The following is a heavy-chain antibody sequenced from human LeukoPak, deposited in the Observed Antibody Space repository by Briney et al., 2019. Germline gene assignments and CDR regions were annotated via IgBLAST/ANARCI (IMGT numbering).Heavy chain of an antibody. J-gene: IGHJ4*02. Sequence: PGESLKISCEGSGYSFSNYWIGWVRQMPRKGLEWMGIIYPGDYETRYSPSFQGLVTISVDKSISTAYLQWSSLKASDTAMYYCAIPPGYCGNDCSFDHWGQGTLVTVSS. D-gene: IGHD2-21*02. CDR2: IYPGDYET. CDR1: GYSFSNYW. CDR3: AIPPGYCGNDCSFDH. V-gene: IGHV5-51*01.